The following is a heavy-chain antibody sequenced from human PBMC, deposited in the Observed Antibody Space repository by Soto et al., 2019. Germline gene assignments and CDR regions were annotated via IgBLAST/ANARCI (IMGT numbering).Heavy chain of an antibody. CDR3: AREVVETSSLWLDP. CDR1: GYTCTNND. Sequence: CASVKVSCKASGYTCTNNDINCVLQSGGQGLEWIGWMNTNTNTTDSAEVFEGRVSLTWDTSISTAYMQLNSLKIDDTAVYYCAREVVETSSLWLDPWGQGTLVTVSS. J-gene: IGHJ5*02. D-gene: IGHD6-6*01. V-gene: IGHV1-8*01. CDR2: MNTNTNTT.